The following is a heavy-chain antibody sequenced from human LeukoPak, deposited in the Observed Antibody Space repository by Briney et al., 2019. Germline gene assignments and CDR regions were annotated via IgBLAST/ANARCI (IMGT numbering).Heavy chain of an antibody. Sequence: SETLSLTCTVSGGSISSYYWSWIRQPPGKGLEWIGYIYYSGSTNYNPSLKSRVTISVDTSKNQFSLKLSSVTAADTAVYYCARETGEGFDFWGQGTLVTVSS. V-gene: IGHV4-59*12. CDR2: IYYSGST. D-gene: IGHD3-16*01. CDR1: GGSISSYY. CDR3: ARETGEGFDF. J-gene: IGHJ4*02.